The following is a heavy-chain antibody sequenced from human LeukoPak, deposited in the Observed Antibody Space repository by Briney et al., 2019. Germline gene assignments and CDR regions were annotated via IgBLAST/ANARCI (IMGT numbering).Heavy chain of an antibody. CDR1: GGSISSSNW. V-gene: IGHV4-4*02. J-gene: IGHJ6*03. Sequence: SETLSLTCAVSGGSISSSNWWSWVRQPPGKGLEWIGEIYHSGSTNYNPSLKSRVTMSVDTSKNQFSLKLSSVTAADTAVYYCARYGSSSLRAGYYYYMDVWGKGTTVTVSS. CDR2: IYHSGST. CDR3: ARYGSSSLRAGYYYYMDV. D-gene: IGHD6-6*01.